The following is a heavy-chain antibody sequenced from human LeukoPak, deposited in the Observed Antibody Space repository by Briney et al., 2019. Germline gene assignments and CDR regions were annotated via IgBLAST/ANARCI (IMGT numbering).Heavy chain of an antibody. CDR1: GGSISSGGYY. V-gene: IGHV4-61*02. J-gene: IGHJ4*02. Sequence: PSETLSLTCTVSGGSISSGGYYWSWIRQPAGKGLEWIGCIYTSGSTNYNPSLKSRVTISVDTSKNQFSLKLSSVTAADTAVYYCARDSSFWGQGTLVTVSS. CDR2: IYTSGST. D-gene: IGHD6-13*01. CDR3: ARDSSF.